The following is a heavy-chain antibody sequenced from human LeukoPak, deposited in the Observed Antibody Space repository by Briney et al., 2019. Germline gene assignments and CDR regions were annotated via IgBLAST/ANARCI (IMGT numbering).Heavy chain of an antibody. CDR1: GGSISSSSYY. Sequence: SETLSLTCTVSGGSISSSSYYWGWIRQPPGKGLEWIGSIYYSGSTYYNPSLKSRVTISVDTSKNQFSLKLSSVTAADTAVYYCARGGLGSFDYWGREPWSPSPQ. V-gene: IGHV4-39*07. D-gene: IGHD3-16*01. CDR3: ARGGLGSFDY. CDR2: IYYSGST. J-gene: IGHJ4*02.